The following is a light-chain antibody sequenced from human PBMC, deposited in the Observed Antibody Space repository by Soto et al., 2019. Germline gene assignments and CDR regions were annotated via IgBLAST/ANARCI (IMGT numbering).Light chain of an antibody. CDR2: DAS. CDR3: QEYNDYPLI. Sequence: QMTQSPSTLSASVGDRVTITCRASQSISSWLAWYQQKPGKAPKLLIYDASSLESGVPSRFSGRGSGTEFTLSISSLQPDDFATYYCQEYNDYPLIFGGGTKVEIK. V-gene: IGKV1-5*01. CDR1: QSISSW. J-gene: IGKJ4*01.